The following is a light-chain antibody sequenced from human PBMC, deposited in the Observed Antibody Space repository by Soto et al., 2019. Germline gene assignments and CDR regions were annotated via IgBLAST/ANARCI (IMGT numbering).Light chain of an antibody. CDR2: GAS. CDR3: HQYYVWPLT. CDR1: QSVSSN. J-gene: IGKJ2*01. V-gene: IGKV3-15*01. Sequence: ERVMTQSPATLSVSPGERATLSCRASQSVSSNLAWYQQKPGQAPRVLIYGASTRATGIPARFSGSGSGTEFTLTISSLQSEDFAVYYCHQYYVWPLTFGQGTKLEIK.